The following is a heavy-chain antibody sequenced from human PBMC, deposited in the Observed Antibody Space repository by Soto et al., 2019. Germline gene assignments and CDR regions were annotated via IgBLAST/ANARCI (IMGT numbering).Heavy chain of an antibody. J-gene: IGHJ4*02. D-gene: IGHD6-6*01. CDR3: ARPSGLLGQFSALVDY. V-gene: IGHV1-69*18. Sequence: QVQLVQSGSEVRRPGSSVKVSCKASGGSFSNSAIAWVRQAPGQGLEWLGMIIPIFTTTNYAQKFKDRLTMTADGATSTAYMELSGLKSEDTAVYFCARPSGLLGQFSALVDYWGQGTLVKVSS. CDR1: GGSFSNSA. CDR2: IIPIFTTT.